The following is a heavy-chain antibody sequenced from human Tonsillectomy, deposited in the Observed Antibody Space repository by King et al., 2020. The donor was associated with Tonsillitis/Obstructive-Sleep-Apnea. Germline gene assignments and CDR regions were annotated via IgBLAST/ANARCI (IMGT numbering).Heavy chain of an antibody. Sequence: VQLVESGGGLIQPGGSLRLSCAASGFTVSSNYMNWVRQAPGKGLEWVSVIYSGGTTSYADSLKGRFTISRDNSKNTLYLQMNSLRAEDTAVYYWAIGADYMDVWGKGTTVTVSS. V-gene: IGHV3-53*01. CDR3: AIGADYMDV. J-gene: IGHJ6*03. CDR2: IYSGGTT. CDR1: GFTVSSNY.